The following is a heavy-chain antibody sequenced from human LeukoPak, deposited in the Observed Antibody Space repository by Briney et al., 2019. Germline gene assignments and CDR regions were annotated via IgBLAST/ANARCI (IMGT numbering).Heavy chain of an antibody. Sequence: GGSLRLXCAASGFTFSSYGMHWGRQAPGKGLEWVAVIWYDGSNKYYADSVKGRFTISRDNSKNTLYLQMNSLRAEDTAVYYCANEGDGPDYDSSGYWGQGTLVTVSS. J-gene: IGHJ4*02. CDR1: GFTFSSYG. CDR2: IWYDGSNK. D-gene: IGHD3-22*01. V-gene: IGHV3-33*06. CDR3: ANEGDGPDYDSSGY.